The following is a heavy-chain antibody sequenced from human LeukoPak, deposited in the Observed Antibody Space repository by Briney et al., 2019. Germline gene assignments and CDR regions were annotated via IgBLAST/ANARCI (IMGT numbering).Heavy chain of an antibody. D-gene: IGHD4-17*01. CDR2: IIPIFGTA. Sequence: ASVKVSCKASGGTFSSYAISWVRQAPGQGLEWMGRIIPIFGTANYAQKFQGRVTITTDESTSTAYMELSSLRSEDTAVYYCARDEDGDYPNDYRGQGTLVTVSS. V-gene: IGHV1-69*05. J-gene: IGHJ4*02. CDR3: ARDEDGDYPNDY. CDR1: GGTFSSYA.